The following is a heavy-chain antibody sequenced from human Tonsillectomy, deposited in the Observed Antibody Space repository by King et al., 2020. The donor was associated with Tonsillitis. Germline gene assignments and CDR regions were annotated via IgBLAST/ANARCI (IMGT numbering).Heavy chain of an antibody. V-gene: IGHV3-30-3*01. Sequence: VQLVESGGGVVQPGRSLRLSCAASEFTFSSYAMHWVRQAPGKGLEWVALISYDGSNKYHADSVKGRFTISRDNSKNTLYLQMNSLRPEDTAVYYCARDSHRNNQWSGYDLYFDYWGQGTLVTVSS. D-gene: IGHD5-12*01. CDR2: ISYDGSNK. J-gene: IGHJ4*02. CDR1: EFTFSSYA. CDR3: ARDSHRNNQWSGYDLYFDY.